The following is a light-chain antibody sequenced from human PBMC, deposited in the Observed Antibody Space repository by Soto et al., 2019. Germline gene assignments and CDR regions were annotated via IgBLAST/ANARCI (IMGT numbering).Light chain of an antibody. CDR1: ESVSNN. CDR3: QQYNKRPLT. J-gene: IGKJ4*01. V-gene: IGKV3-15*01. CDR2: GAS. Sequence: EIVLTQSPATLSVSQGERATLSCSASESVSNNLAWYQPKPGQAPRLLIYGASARATGIPARFSGSGSGTEFTLTISSLQSEDFAVYYCQQYNKRPLTVGGGTKVEIK.